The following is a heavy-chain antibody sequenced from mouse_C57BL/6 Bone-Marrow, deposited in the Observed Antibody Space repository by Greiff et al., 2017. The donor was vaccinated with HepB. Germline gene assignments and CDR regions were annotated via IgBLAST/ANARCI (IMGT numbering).Heavy chain of an antibody. Sequence: VQLQQSGPELVKPGASVKISCKASGYSFTGYYMNWVKQSPEKSLEWIGEINPSTGGTTYNQKFKAKATLTVDKSSSTADMQLKNLTSEDSAVYYCARARVFITTVVAPFGYWGQGTTLTVSS. CDR1: GYSFTGYY. CDR3: ARARVFITTVVAPFGY. J-gene: IGHJ2*01. CDR2: INPSTGGT. V-gene: IGHV1-42*01. D-gene: IGHD1-1*01.